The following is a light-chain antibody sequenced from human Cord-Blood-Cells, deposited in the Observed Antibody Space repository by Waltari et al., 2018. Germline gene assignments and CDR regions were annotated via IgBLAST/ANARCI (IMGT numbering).Light chain of an antibody. J-gene: IGLJ2*01. V-gene: IGLV2-14*01. Sequence: QSALTQPASVSGSPGQSITISCTGTSSDVGGYNYVSWYQQHPGKAPKLMIYDVSNRPSGVSNRFSGCKSGNTASLTIYGLQAEDEADYDCSSYTSSSTLVVFGGGTKRTVL. CDR3: SSYTSSSTLVV. CDR2: DVS. CDR1: SSDVGGYNY.